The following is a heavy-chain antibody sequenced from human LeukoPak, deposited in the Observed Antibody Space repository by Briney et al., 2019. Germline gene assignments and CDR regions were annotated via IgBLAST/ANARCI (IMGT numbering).Heavy chain of an antibody. CDR1: GFTLSTYA. Sequence: GGSLRLSCAASGFTLSTYAMHWVRQAPGKGLEWVAVISYDGSNKYYAASVKGRFTISRDFSKNTVFLHMNSLRAEDTAMYYCARGDDSGYYDYFDHWGQGALVTVSS. CDR2: ISYDGSNK. D-gene: IGHD3-22*01. CDR3: ARGDDSGYYDYFDH. V-gene: IGHV3-30*14. J-gene: IGHJ4*02.